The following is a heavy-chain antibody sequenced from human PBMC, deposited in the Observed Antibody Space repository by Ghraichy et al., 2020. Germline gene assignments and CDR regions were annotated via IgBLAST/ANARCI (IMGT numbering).Heavy chain of an antibody. D-gene: IGHD6-13*01. J-gene: IGHJ1*01. CDR3: ARDTKGKGYSSSSEYFQH. CDR1: GGTFSSYA. CDR2: IIPIFGTA. Sequence: SVKVSCKASGGTFSSYAISWVRQAPGQGLEWMGGIIPIFGTANYAQKFQGRVTITADESTSTAYMELSSLRSEDTAVYYCARDTKGKGYSSSSEYFQHWGQGTLVTVSS. V-gene: IGHV1-69*13.